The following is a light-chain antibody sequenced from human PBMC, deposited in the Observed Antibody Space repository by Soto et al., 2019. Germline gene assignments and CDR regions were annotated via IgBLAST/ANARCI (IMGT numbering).Light chain of an antibody. V-gene: IGKV3-15*01. Sequence: EIVMPQSQATLSLSPGDRATLSCRASQNVHTDLAWYQQKPVQAPRLLIYGASTRATGIPARFNGRGSGTEFTLTISSLQSEDFAIYYCQQYHNWPPLTFGGGTKVEIK. J-gene: IGKJ4*01. CDR3: QQYHNWPPLT. CDR2: GAS. CDR1: QNVHTD.